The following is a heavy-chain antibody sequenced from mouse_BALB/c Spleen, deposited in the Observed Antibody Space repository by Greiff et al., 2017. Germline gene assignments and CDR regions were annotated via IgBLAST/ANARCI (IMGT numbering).Heavy chain of an antibody. J-gene: IGHJ4*01. CDR3: ARQRDYDAMDY. CDR2: INSDGGST. Sequence: DVKLQESGGGLVQPGESLKLSCESNEYEFPSHDMSWVRKTPEKRLELVAAINSDGGSTYYPDTMERRFIISRDNTKKTLYLQMSSLRSEDTALYYCARQRDYDAMDYWGQGTSVTVSS. CDR1: EYEFPSHD. V-gene: IGHV5-2*01.